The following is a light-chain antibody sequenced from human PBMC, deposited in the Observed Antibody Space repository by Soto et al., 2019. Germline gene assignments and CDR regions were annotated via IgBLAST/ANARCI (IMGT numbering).Light chain of an antibody. CDR1: QSVNNN. V-gene: IGKV3-15*01. CDR2: GAS. Sequence: EIVMTQSPATLSVSPGERATLSCRASQSVNNNVAWYQKKPGQAPNLLIYGASTRATGIPARFSDSGSGSEFTLIISSLQSEDFAVYFCQQYNYWPGTFGQGTKVEIK. CDR3: QQYNYWPGT. J-gene: IGKJ1*01.